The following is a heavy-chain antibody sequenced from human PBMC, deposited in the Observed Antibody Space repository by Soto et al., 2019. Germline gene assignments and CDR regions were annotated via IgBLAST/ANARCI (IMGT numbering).Heavy chain of an antibody. V-gene: IGHV4-59*01. CDR1: GGSISSYY. Sequence: SETLSLSCAVSGGSISSYYWSWIRQPPGKGLESIAYIYDSGSTTYQPALKSQFTISVDRSQNQFSLELTSVNAADTAVYFCARDLRGAGTSGYYGMDVWGQETTVTVSS. CDR3: ARDLRGAGTSGYYGMDV. J-gene: IGHJ6*02. CDR2: IYDSGST. D-gene: IGHD6-19*01.